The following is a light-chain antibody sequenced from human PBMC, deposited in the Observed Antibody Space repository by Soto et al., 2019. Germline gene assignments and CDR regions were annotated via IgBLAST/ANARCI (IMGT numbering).Light chain of an antibody. J-gene: IGLJ1*01. CDR1: SSDVGSYNL. V-gene: IGLV2-23*01. Sequence: SVLTQPASVPGSPGQSITISCTGTSSDVGSYNLVSWYQQHPGKAPKLIIYEDSKRPSGVSNRFSGSKSGNTASLTISGLQAEDEADYYCCSYAGSGTYVFGTGTKVTVL. CDR3: CSYAGSGTYV. CDR2: EDS.